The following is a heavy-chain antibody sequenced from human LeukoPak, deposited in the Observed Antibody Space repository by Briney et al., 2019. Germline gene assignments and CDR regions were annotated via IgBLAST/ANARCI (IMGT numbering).Heavy chain of an antibody. V-gene: IGHV3-23*01. CDR3: AKSPVGDMATFFDY. J-gene: IGHJ4*02. CDR1: GFTFSSYA. CDR2: ISGGGGST. Sequence: GGSLRLSCAASGFTFSSYAMSWVRQAPGKGLEWVSAISGGGGSTYYADSVKGRFTISRDNSKNTLYLQMSSLRAEDTAVYYCAKSPVGDMATFFDYWGQGTLVTVSS. D-gene: IGHD5-24*01.